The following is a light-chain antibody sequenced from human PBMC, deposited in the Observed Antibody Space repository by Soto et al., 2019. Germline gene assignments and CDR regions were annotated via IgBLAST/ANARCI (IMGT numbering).Light chain of an antibody. J-gene: IGKJ5*01. CDR1: QSVSSY. Sequence: EIVLTQSPATLSLSPGERATLSCRASQSVSSYLAWYQQKPGQAPRLLIYDASNRATGIPARFSGSGSGTDFTPTISSLEPEDFEVYYCQQRNKFGRGTRLEIK. CDR3: QQRNK. V-gene: IGKV3-11*01. CDR2: DAS.